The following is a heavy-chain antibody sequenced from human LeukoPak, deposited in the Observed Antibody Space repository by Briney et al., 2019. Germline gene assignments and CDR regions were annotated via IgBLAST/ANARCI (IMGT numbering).Heavy chain of an antibody. V-gene: IGHV3-49*04. CDR2: IRSKAYGGTT. CDR3: TRDLRGGDYDPFLYYYYYYGMDV. CDR1: GFTFGDYA. J-gene: IGHJ6*02. D-gene: IGHD2-21*02. Sequence: GGSLRLSCTASGFTFGDYAMSWVRQAPGKGLEWVGFIRSKAYGGTTEYAASVKGRFTISRDDSESIAYLQMNSLKTEDTAVYYCTRDLRGGDYDPFLYYYYYYGMDVWGQGTTVTVSS.